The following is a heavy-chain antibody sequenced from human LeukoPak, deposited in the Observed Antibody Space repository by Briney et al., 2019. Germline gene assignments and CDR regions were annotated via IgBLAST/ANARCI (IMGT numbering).Heavy chain of an antibody. CDR2: IIPIFGTA. J-gene: IGHJ6*03. Sequence: ASVKVSCKASGGTFSSYAISWVRQAPGQGLEWMGGIIPIFGTANYAQKFQGRVTITADESTSTAYMELSSLRSEDTAVYYCARGGTIFGVATLMDYYYYYMDVWGKGTTVTVSS. V-gene: IGHV1-69*01. D-gene: IGHD3-3*01. CDR1: GGTFSSYA. CDR3: ARGGTIFGVATLMDYYYYYMDV.